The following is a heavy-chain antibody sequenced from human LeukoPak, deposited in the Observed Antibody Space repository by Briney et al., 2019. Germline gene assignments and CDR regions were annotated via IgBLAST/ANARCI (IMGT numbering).Heavy chain of an antibody. J-gene: IGHJ5*02. CDR1: GGSFSNYY. CDR3: ARSNAKGGWFDP. D-gene: IGHD3-16*01. CDR2: IYYSGST. Sequence: SETLSLTCTVSGGSFSNYYWSWIRQPPGKGLEWIGYIYYSGSTNYNPSHKSRDTISVDTSKNQFSLKLSSVTAADTAVYYCARSNAKGGWFDPWGQGTPGHRLL. V-gene: IGHV4-59*01.